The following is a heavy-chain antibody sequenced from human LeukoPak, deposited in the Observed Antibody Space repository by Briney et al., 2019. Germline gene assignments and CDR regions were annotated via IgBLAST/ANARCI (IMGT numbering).Heavy chain of an antibody. Sequence: PGGPLRHSGAASGSTFSSDSMNWGRQAPGKGLEWGSSISSSSSYIYYADSVKGRFTISRDNAKNSLYLQMNSLRAEDTAVYYCARIPRSAAFDIWGQGTMVTVSS. CDR1: GSTFSSDS. CDR2: ISSSSSYI. V-gene: IGHV3-21*01. CDR3: ARIPRSAAFDI. J-gene: IGHJ3*02.